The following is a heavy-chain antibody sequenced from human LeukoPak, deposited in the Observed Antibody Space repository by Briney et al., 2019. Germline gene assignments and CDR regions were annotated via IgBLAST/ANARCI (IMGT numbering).Heavy chain of an antibody. D-gene: IGHD1-1*01. CDR1: GFTFTNYA. V-gene: IGHV3-30*18. Sequence: GGSLRLSCAASGFTFTNYAMHWVRQTPGKGLEWVALISSDGSKNIYADPVKGRFTVSRDNSKNTLYLQMNSLRAEDTTVYYCVKGLVQTTMSYSVDYWGQGALVTVSS. J-gene: IGHJ4*02. CDR3: VKGLVQTTMSYSVDY. CDR2: ISSDGSKN.